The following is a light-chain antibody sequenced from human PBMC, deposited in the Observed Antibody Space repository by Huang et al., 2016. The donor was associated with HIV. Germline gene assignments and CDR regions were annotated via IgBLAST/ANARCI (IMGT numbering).Light chain of an antibody. CDR2: GAS. J-gene: IGKJ2*01. CDR3: QQSYRTPRT. CDR1: QAIDKY. V-gene: IGKV1-39*01. Sequence: DIQMTQFPTSLSASVEGRVTITCRAGQAIDKYLNWYQQKSGRAPRLLIYGASKLQSWVPSRFSGRASGTHFSLTLNSLQPDDSAIYYCQQSYRTPRTFGQGTNLEI.